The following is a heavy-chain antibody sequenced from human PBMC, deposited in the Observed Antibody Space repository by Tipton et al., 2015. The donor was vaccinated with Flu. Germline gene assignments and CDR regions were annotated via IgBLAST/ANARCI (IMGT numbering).Heavy chain of an antibody. V-gene: IGHV4-38-2*01. J-gene: IGHJ4*02. CDR1: GDSISSDYH. CDR2: VSRSGST. Sequence: LRLSCAVSGDSISSDYHWGWIRQFPGKGLEWIGTVSRSGSTIYNPSLKSRVTLSIDTSKNQFSLKLSSVTAADTAVYYCARHTGDSVRGVIDYWGQGTLVTVSS. CDR3: ARHTGDSVRGVIDY. D-gene: IGHD3-10*02.